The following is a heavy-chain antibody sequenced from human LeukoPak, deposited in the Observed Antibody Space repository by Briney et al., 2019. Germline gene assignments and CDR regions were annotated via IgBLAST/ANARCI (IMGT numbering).Heavy chain of an antibody. J-gene: IGHJ4*02. CDR1: GFTFGSYW. D-gene: IGHD6-13*01. CDR2: INQDGSLK. CDR3: ARDGTAAGLYFDY. V-gene: IGHV3-7*01. Sequence: GGSLRLSCAASGFTFGSYWMSWVRQAPGKGLEWVANINQDGSLKYYVDSVRGRFTISRDNAKNSLYLQMNSLRAEDTAVYYCARDGTAAGLYFDYWGQGTLVTVSS.